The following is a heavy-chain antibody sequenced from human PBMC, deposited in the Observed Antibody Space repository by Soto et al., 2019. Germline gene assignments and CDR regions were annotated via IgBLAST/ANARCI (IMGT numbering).Heavy chain of an antibody. CDR1: GGSISSYY. CDR2: IYYSGST. D-gene: IGHD1-26*01. Sequence: QVQLQESGPGLVKPSETLSLTCTVSGGSISSYYWSWIRQPPGKGLEWIGYIYYSGSTNYNPSLKSRVTISVDTSKNQFSLKLSSVTAADTAVYYCARVRSAHPPRRYYYMDVWGKGTTVTVSS. CDR3: ARVRSAHPPRRYYYMDV. J-gene: IGHJ6*03. V-gene: IGHV4-59*01.